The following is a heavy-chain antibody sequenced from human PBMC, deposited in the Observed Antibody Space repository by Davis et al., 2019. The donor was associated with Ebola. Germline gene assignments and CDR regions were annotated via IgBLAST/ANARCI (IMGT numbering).Heavy chain of an antibody. D-gene: IGHD2-2*01. Sequence: MPSETLSLTCAVYGGSFSGYYWGWIRQPPGKGLEWIGSIYYSGSTYYNPSLKSRVTISVDTSKNQFSLKLSSVTAADTAVYYCARHLYCSSTSCFYYYYYAMDVWGQGTTVTVSS. CDR1: GGSFSGYY. CDR2: IYYSGST. V-gene: IGHV4-34*01. CDR3: ARHLYCSSTSCFYYYYYAMDV. J-gene: IGHJ6*02.